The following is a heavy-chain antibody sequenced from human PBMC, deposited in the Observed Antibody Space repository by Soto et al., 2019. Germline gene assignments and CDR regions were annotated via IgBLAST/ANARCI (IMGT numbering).Heavy chain of an antibody. CDR3: VGSFDSSGYHGQGLFDH. D-gene: IGHD3-22*01. Sequence: EVQLVESGGGLVQPGGSLRLSCAASGFTVGSNYMNWVRQAPGKGLEWVSVIYSGGSTYYADSVKGRFTISRDKSKNTLYLQMNSLRAEDTAVYYCVGSFDSSGYHGQGLFDHWGQGTLVTVSS. CDR2: IYSGGST. J-gene: IGHJ4*02. CDR1: GFTVGSNY. V-gene: IGHV3-66*01.